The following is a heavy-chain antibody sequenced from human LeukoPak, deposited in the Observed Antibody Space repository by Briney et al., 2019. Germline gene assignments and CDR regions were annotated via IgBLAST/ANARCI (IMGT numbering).Heavy chain of an antibody. V-gene: IGHV4-34*01. CDR3: ARRYCGSPYDAFDI. J-gene: IGHJ3*02. CDR1: GGSFSGYY. D-gene: IGHD3-10*01. CDR2: INHSGST. Sequence: SETLSLTCAVYGGSFSGYYWSWIRQPPGKGLEWIGEINHSGSTNYNPSLKSRVTISVDTSKNQFSLKLSSVTAADTAVYYCARRYCGSPYDAFDIWGQGTMVTVSS.